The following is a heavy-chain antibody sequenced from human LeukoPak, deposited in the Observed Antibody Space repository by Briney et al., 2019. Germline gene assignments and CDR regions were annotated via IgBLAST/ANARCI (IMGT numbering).Heavy chain of an antibody. J-gene: IGHJ4*02. Sequence: SETLSLTCTVSGGSISSGGYYWSWIRQPPGKGLEWIGYISYSGSTSYNPSLKSRVTISVDTSKNQFSLKLSSVTAADTAVYYCARVTGTIFDYWGQGTLVTVSS. V-gene: IGHV4-61*08. CDR3: ARVTGTIFDY. CDR1: GGSISSGGYY. CDR2: ISYSGST. D-gene: IGHD1-7*01.